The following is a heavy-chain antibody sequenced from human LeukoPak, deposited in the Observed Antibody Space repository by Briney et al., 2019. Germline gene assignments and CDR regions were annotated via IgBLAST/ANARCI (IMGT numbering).Heavy chain of an antibody. CDR2: IYPGDSDT. Sequence: GESLKISCKGSRYSFTSYWIGWVRQMPGKGLEWMGIIYPGDSDTRYGPSFQGQVTISADKSISTAYLQWSSLKASDTAMYYCARPNVVRGVITPYFDYWGQGTLVTVSS. D-gene: IGHD3-10*01. V-gene: IGHV5-51*01. CDR3: ARPNVVRGVITPYFDY. J-gene: IGHJ4*02. CDR1: RYSFTSYW.